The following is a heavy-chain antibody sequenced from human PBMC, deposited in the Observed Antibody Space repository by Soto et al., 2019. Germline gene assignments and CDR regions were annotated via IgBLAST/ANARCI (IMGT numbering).Heavy chain of an antibody. V-gene: IGHV3-23*01. J-gene: IGHJ4*02. CDR2: VGRFGNT. CDR3: AKEGRLRSPSGDYFGS. D-gene: IGHD3-10*01. Sequence: PGGSLRLSCEGSGFSFPHYDMNWVRQTPGRGMEWVAAVGRFGNTYYRDSVRGRFTISRDDSRNTVYLQMNRLRVEDTAVYFCAKEGRLRSPSGDYFGSWAQLSLFTVSS. CDR1: GFSFPHYD.